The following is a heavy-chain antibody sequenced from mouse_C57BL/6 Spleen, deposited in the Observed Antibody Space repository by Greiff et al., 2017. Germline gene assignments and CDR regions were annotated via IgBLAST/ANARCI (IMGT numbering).Heavy chain of an antibody. CDR1: GFTFSSYA. CDR2: ISDGGSYT. J-gene: IGHJ4*01. V-gene: IGHV5-4*01. D-gene: IGHD2-4*01. Sequence: EVHLVESGGGLVKPGGSLKLSCAASGFTFSSYAMSWVRQTPEKRLEWVATISDGGSYTYYPDNVKGRFTISRDNAKKNLYLQMSHLKSEDTAMXYCARVIYYDYGEAMDYWGQGTSVTVSS. CDR3: ARVIYYDYGEAMDY.